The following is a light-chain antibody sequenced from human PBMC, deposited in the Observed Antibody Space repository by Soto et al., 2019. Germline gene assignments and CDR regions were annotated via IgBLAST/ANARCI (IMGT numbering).Light chain of an antibody. CDR2: ENN. J-gene: IGLJ1*01. V-gene: IGLV1-51*02. CDR1: SSNIGNNY. Sequence: QSALTQAPSVSAAPGQKVTISCSGSSSNIGNNYVSWYQQLPGTAPKLLIYENNRRPSGIPDRFSGSKSGTSATLGITGLQTGDEADYYCGSWDHSVSGFVFGTGTKVTVL. CDR3: GSWDHSVSGFV.